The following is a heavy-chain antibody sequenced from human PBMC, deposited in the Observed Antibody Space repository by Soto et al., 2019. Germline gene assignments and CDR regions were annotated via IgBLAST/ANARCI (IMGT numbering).Heavy chain of an antibody. CDR1: GGSISIGGYY. V-gene: IGHV4-31*02. Sequence: SESLSLTCTVSGGSISIGGYYWSLIRQHPGKGLEWIGYIYYSGSTYYNPSLKSRVTISVDTSKNQFSLKLSSVTAADTAVYYCARALLTDGMDVWGQGTTVTVSS. CDR3: ARALLTDGMDV. CDR2: IYYSGST. J-gene: IGHJ6*02.